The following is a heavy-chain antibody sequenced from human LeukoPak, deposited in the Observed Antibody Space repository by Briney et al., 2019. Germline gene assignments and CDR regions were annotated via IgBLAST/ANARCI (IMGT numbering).Heavy chain of an antibody. Sequence: SETLSLTCVVSGGSVSGYYWGWIRQPPGRGLEWIGYVYYSGSTNYSPSFKSRITISVDTSRNQFSLQLSSVTAADTAVYYCARIHRYCSGGACYVLDNWGQETLVAVSS. J-gene: IGHJ4*02. CDR1: GGSVSGYY. V-gene: IGHV4-59*02. CDR2: VYYSGST. D-gene: IGHD2-15*01. CDR3: ARIHRYCSGGACYVLDN.